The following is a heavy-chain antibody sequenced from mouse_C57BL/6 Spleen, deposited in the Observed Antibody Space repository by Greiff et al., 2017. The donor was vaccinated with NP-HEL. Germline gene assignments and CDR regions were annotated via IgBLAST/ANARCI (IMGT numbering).Heavy chain of an antibody. CDR3: ARDGNEAMDY. CDR1: GYTFTSYT. Sequence: VQLQQSGAELARPGASVKMSCKASGYTFTSYTMHWVKQRPGQGLEWIGYINPSSGYTKYNQKFKDKATLTADKSSSTAYMQLSSLTSEDSAVYYCARDGNEAMDYWGQGTSVTVSS. J-gene: IGHJ4*01. CDR2: INPSSGYT. D-gene: IGHD2-1*01. V-gene: IGHV1-4*01.